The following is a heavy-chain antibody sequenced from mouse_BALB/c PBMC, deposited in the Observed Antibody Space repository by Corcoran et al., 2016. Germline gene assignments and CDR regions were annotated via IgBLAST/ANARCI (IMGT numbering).Heavy chain of an antibody. CDR2: INTYTGEP. J-gene: IGHJ3*01. D-gene: IGHD1-1*01. V-gene: IGHV9-3-1*01. CDR1: GYTFTNYG. CDR3: ARSDGSSWFAY. Sequence: QIQLVQSGPELKKPGETVKISCKAYGYTFTNYGMNWVKQAPGKGLKWMGWINTYTGEPTYADDFKGRFAFSLETSASTAYLQINNLKNEDTATYFCARSDGSSWFAYWGQGTLVTVSA.